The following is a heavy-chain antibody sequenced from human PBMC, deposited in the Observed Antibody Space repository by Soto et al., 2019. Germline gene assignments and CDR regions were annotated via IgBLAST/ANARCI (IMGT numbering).Heavy chain of an antibody. Sequence: SETLSLTCSVFGYLISRGYYWGWVRQTPGKGLEWLGSVDYSGKTFKNPSLKSRVSASVDLSQNQFSLNLRSVTAADTAVYFCAKVGVATDGDYFWGQGTVVTVSS. CDR1: GYLISRGYY. CDR3: AKVGVATDGDYF. J-gene: IGHJ4*02. V-gene: IGHV4-38-2*01. CDR2: VDYSGKT. D-gene: IGHD3-3*01.